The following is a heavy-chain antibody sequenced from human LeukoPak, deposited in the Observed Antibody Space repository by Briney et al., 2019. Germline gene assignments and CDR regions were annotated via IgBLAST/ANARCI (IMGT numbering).Heavy chain of an antibody. CDR2: ISGSGGST. D-gene: IGHD5-18*01. J-gene: IGHJ6*03. CDR3: AKVVVYSYVNYYYMDV. V-gene: IGHV3-23*01. Sequence: GGSLRLSCAASGFTFSSYAMSWVRQAPGKGLEWVSAISGSGGSTYYADSVKGRFTISRDNSKNTLYLQMNSLRAEDTAVYYRAKVVVYSYVNYYYMDVWGKGTTVTVSS. CDR1: GFTFSSYA.